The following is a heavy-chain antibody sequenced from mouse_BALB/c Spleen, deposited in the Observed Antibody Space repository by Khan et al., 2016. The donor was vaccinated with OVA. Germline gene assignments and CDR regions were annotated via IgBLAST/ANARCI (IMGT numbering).Heavy chain of an antibody. Sequence: DLVKPGASVKLSCKASGYTFTSYWINWIKQRPGQGLEWIGRIGPGSGNAYYNEMFKGKATLTVDTSSSTAYIQLSSLSSEDSGVYFCARENYYGSTCYAMDYWGQGTSVTVSS. CDR1: GYTFTSYW. CDR3: ARENYYGSTCYAMDY. V-gene: IGHV1S41*01. CDR2: IGPGSGNA. D-gene: IGHD1-1*01. J-gene: IGHJ4*01.